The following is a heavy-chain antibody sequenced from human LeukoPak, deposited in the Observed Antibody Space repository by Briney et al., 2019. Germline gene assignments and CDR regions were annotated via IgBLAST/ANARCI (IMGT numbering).Heavy chain of an antibody. D-gene: IGHD6-13*01. Sequence: SETLSLTCTVSVGSISSGNYYYSWIRQSAGKGMEWIGNIYMSGSTRYNPSLMSRVAMSVDTLKNQFSLKISSATAADTAVYYCARDWGIAAATPYYFDHWGQGILVTVSS. CDR3: ARDWGIAAATPYYFDH. V-gene: IGHV4-61*09. CDR2: IYMSGST. CDR1: VGSISSGNYY. J-gene: IGHJ4*02.